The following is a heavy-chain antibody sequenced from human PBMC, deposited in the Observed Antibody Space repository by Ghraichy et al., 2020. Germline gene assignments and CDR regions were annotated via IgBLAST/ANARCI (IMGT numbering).Heavy chain of an antibody. J-gene: IGHJ6*02. CDR1: GDKFCSSA. Sequence: ASVKVSCRASGDKFCSSAISWVRQARGQGLEWMGWIRPNNGITKYAQEFQGRVTMTTDRSTSTVYMELSGLRSDDTAVYYCARAFPNYDFWSAVDRASSAYVMDVWGQGTTVTV. CDR2: IRPNNGIT. CDR3: ARAFPNYDFWSAVDRASSAYVMDV. V-gene: IGHV1-18*01. D-gene: IGHD3-3*01.